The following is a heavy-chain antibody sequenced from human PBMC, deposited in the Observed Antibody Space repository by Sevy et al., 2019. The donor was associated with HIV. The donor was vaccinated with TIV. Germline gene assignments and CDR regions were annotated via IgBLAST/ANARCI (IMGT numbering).Heavy chain of an antibody. CDR1: GGSITSLY. J-gene: IGHJ4*02. D-gene: IGHD1-26*01. V-gene: IGHV4-59*08. Sequence: SETLSLTCTVSGGSITSLYWNWIRQPPGKGLEWIANIYYNGHINYNPSLKSRVPLSLDTSTNQFSLRLSPVTAADTAMYYCAGENAWGRGYSWGQGTLVTVSS. CDR3: AGENAWGRGYS. CDR2: IYYNGHI.